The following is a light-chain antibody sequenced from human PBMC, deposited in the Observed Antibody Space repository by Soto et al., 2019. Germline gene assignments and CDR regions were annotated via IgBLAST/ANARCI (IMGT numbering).Light chain of an antibody. Sequence: EIVLTQSPGTLSLSSGDRAILSCRDSQSVTSSYLAWFQQKPGQAPRLLIYEASSRATGIPDRFSGSGSGTDFTLTINRLEPEDFAVYSCHQYGSSPLTFGQGTKLEIK. V-gene: IGKV3-20*01. CDR3: HQYGSSPLT. CDR1: QSVTSSY. J-gene: IGKJ2*01. CDR2: EAS.